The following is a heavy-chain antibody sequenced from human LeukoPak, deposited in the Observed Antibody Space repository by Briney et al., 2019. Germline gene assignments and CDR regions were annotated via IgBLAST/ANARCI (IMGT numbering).Heavy chain of an antibody. V-gene: IGHV1-2*02. D-gene: IGHD3-10*01. Sequence: ASVKVSCKASGCTFTGYYMHWVRQAPGQGLEWMGWINPNSGGTNYAQKFQGRVTMTRDTSISTAYMELSRLRSDDTAVYYCARDGSGSYYNDYLFDYWGQGTLVTVSS. CDR3: ARDGSGSYYNDYLFDY. CDR1: GCTFTGYY. CDR2: INPNSGGT. J-gene: IGHJ4*02.